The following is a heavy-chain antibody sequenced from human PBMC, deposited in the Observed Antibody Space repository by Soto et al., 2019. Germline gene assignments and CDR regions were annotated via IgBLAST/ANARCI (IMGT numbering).Heavy chain of an antibody. D-gene: IGHD2-15*01. V-gene: IGHV1-69*12. CDR3: ARERSVGYCITTSCPKPFYYYAMDV. J-gene: IGHJ6*02. CDR1: GGTFTNYA. Sequence: QVQLVQSGAEVKKPGSSLKVSCKASGGTFTNYAFSWVRQAPGQGPEWMRGIIPIFGTPDYAQKFQGRVIITADESTITVSMELNSLRSDDTAVYYCARERSVGYCITTSCPKPFYYYAMDVWGQGTTVTVSS. CDR2: IIPIFGTP.